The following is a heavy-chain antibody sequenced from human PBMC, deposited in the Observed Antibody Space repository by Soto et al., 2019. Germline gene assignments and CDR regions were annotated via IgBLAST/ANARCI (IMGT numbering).Heavy chain of an antibody. CDR1: GFTFSSYE. J-gene: IGHJ4*02. D-gene: IGHD2-15*01. CDR2: ISSTGSGT. CDR3: VRDLHEPLATDALRVAN. Sequence: GSLRRSCTASGFTFSSYEMHGVRQAPGKGLEWISYISSTGSGTHYADSVKGRFTMSRDNTKNSVSLQMSSLRAEDTAVYYCVRDLHEPLATDALRVANWGQGTPVTVYS. V-gene: IGHV3-48*03.